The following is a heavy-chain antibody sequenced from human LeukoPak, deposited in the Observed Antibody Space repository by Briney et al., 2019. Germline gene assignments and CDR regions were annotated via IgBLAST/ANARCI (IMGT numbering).Heavy chain of an antibody. V-gene: IGHV4-4*07. D-gene: IGHD6-19*01. CDR3: ARESEAVAATRGIYYFDY. J-gene: IGHJ4*02. CDR2: IYTSGST. CDR1: GGSISSYY. Sequence: SDTLSLTCTVSGGSISSYYWSWIRQPAGRGLEWIARIYTSGSTNYNPSLKSRVTMSVDTSKNQFSLKLSSVTAADTAVYYCARESEAVAATRGIYYFDYWGQGTLVTVSS.